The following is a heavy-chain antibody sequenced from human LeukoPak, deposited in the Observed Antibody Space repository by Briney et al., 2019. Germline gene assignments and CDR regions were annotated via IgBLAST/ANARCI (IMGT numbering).Heavy chain of an antibody. D-gene: IGHD2-2*01. J-gene: IGHJ6*02. Sequence: SETLSLTCAVYGGSFSGYYWSWIRQPPGKGLEWIGEINHSGSTNYNPSLKSRVTIPVDTSKNQFSLKLSSVTAADTAVYYCARGRGVVVPAAIGMDVWGQGTTVTVSS. CDR1: GGSFSGYY. V-gene: IGHV4-34*01. CDR3: ARGRGVVVPAAIGMDV. CDR2: INHSGST.